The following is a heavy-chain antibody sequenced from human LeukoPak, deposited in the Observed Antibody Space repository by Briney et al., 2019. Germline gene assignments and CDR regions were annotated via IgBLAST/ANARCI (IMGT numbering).Heavy chain of an antibody. CDR3: ARRASFHGMDV. J-gene: IGHJ6*02. V-gene: IGHV3-13*01. Sequence: GGSLRLSCAASGFIFSDYDMHWVRQATGKGLEWVSAVGMAGDTYYPDSVKGRFTSSRENAKNSLYLQINSLSAEDTAVYYCARRASFHGMDVWGQGTTVTVSS. CDR1: GFIFSDYD. CDR2: VGMAGDT.